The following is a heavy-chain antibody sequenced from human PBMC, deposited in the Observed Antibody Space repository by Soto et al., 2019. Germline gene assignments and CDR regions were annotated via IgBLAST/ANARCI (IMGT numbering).Heavy chain of an antibody. CDR2: IIPIFGTA. J-gene: IGHJ6*02. Sequence: QAQLEQSGGEVKKPGSSVKVSCKASRVAFSKFIVTWVRQAPGLGLEWVGGIIPIFGTANYAQKFQGRVTITADESTRTSYMEVNNLRSEDTAVYYCAKVRYSSPMGYYYGMDVWGHVTTVTVSS. CDR1: RVAFSKFI. V-gene: IGHV1-69*01. D-gene: IGHD6-19*01. CDR3: AKVRYSSPMGYYYGMDV.